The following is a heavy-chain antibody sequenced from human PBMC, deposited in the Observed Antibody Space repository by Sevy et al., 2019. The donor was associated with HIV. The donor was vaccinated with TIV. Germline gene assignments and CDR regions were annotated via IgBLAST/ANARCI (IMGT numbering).Heavy chain of an antibody. J-gene: IGHJ6*02. Sequence: GGSLRLSCAASGFTFSSCSMNWVRQAPGKGLEWVSSISSSSSYIYYADSVKGRFTISRDNAKNSLYLQMNSLRAEDTAVYYCARDLTLGYCSGGSCYGGGYYYYGMDVWGQGTTVTVSS. D-gene: IGHD2-15*01. CDR1: GFTFSSCS. CDR2: ISSSSSYI. CDR3: ARDLTLGYCSGGSCYGGGYYYYGMDV. V-gene: IGHV3-21*01.